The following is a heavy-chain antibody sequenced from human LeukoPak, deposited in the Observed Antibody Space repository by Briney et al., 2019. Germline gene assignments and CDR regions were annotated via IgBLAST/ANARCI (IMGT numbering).Heavy chain of an antibody. CDR2: ISWNSGSI. Sequence: GGSLRLSCAVSGFTFDDYAMHWVRQVPGKGLEWVSGISWNSGSIGYADSVKGRFTISRDNAKNSLYLQMNSLRAEDTALYYCAKLGGDGYIDYWGQGTLVTVSS. V-gene: IGHV3-9*01. CDR1: GFTFDDYA. D-gene: IGHD3-16*01. CDR3: AKLGGDGYIDY. J-gene: IGHJ4*02.